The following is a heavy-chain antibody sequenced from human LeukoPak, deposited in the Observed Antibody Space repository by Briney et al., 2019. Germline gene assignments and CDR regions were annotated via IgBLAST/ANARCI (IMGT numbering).Heavy chain of an antibody. CDR2: ISSSSSYI. V-gene: IGHV3-21*01. Sequence: GGSLRLSCAASGFTFSSYSMNWVRQAPGKGLEWVSSISSSSSYIYYADSVKGRFTISRDNAKNSLYLQMNSLRAEDTAVYYCASASHRYDSSGYYSGHWGQGTLVTVSS. J-gene: IGHJ4*02. D-gene: IGHD3-22*01. CDR3: ASASHRYDSSGYYSGH. CDR1: GFTFSSYS.